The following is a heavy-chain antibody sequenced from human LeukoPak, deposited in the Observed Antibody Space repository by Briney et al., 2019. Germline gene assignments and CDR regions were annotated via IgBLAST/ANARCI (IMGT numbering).Heavy chain of an antibody. Sequence: LGESLKISCKGSGYSFTSYWIGWVRQMPGKGLEWMGIIYPGDSDTRYSPSFQGQVTISADKSISTAYLQWSSLKASDTAMYYCAAGKGIAVAGSDAFDIWGQGTMVTVSS. D-gene: IGHD6-19*01. J-gene: IGHJ3*02. V-gene: IGHV5-51*01. CDR1: GYSFTSYW. CDR2: IYPGDSDT. CDR3: AAGKGIAVAGSDAFDI.